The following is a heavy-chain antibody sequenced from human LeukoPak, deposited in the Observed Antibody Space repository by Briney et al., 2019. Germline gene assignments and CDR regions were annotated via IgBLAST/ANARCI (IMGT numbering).Heavy chain of an antibody. CDR1: GYSFSDHY. V-gene: IGHV1-2*02. D-gene: IGHD3-16*02. J-gene: IGHJ6*02. Sequence: ASVKVSCKASGYSFSDHYIHWVRQAPGQGLEWMGWIHPDSGGTIYAQNFHGRLTVTRDRSLRTAYMELTRLTSDDTAMYYCARVSGPTRYYGLDVWGQGTTLIVTS. CDR3: ARVSGPTRYYGLDV. CDR2: IHPDSGGT.